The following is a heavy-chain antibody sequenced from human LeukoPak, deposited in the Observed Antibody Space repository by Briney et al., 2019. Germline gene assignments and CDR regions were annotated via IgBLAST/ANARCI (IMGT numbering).Heavy chain of an antibody. CDR2: IKEDGSEK. D-gene: IGHD5-18*01. CDR1: GWIFRSHW. V-gene: IGHV3-7*02. CDR3: ASGYGRARASDY. Sequence: GGSLRLSCVASGWIFRSHWMKWVRQAPGKGLEWVADIKEDGSEKYYEDSVKGRFIISRDNAENSLSLQMNSLRAEDTAVYYCASGYGRARASDYCGQGTLVTVSS. J-gene: IGHJ4*02.